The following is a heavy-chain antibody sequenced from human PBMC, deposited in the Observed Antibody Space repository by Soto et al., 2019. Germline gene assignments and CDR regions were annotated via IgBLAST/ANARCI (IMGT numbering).Heavy chain of an antibody. D-gene: IGHD2-2*01. CDR2: IRQDGGEK. V-gene: IGHV3-7*01. J-gene: IGHJ3*01. Sequence: ESGGGLVQQGGSLRLSCAASGFSFPDFWMTWVRQAPGKGLEWVANIRQDGGEKYYVDSVKGRFIISRDNAKNSLYLQINSLRDEDTAVYYCARVPASHALDVWGQGTMVTVSS. CDR1: GFSFPDFW. CDR3: ARVPASHALDV.